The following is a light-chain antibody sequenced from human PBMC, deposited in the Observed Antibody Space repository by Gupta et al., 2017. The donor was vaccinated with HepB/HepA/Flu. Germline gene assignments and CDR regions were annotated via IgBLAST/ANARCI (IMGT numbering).Light chain of an antibody. Sequence: QSALTQPASVSGFPGQSITISCTGTISDVGGYNYVSWYQQHPGKAPKLMIYDVSNRPSGVANRFSGSKSGNTAALTISGRQAEDEADYYCSSYTSSSTLEVVFGGGTKLTVL. V-gene: IGLV2-14*03. CDR1: ISDVGGYNY. J-gene: IGLJ2*01. CDR3: SSYTSSSTLEVV. CDR2: DVS.